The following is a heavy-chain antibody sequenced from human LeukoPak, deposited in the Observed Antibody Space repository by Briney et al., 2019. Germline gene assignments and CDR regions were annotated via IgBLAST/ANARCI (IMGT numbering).Heavy chain of an antibody. J-gene: IGHJ3*02. D-gene: IGHD3-9*01. CDR1: GGSISSSSYY. Sequence: PSETLSLTCTVSGGSISSSSYYWGWIRQPPGKGLEWIGSIYYSGSTYYNPSLKSRVTISVDTSKNQFSLKLSSVTAADTAVYYCAREKRYFDWSDAFDIWGQGTMVTVSS. V-gene: IGHV4-39*07. CDR3: AREKRYFDWSDAFDI. CDR2: IYYSGST.